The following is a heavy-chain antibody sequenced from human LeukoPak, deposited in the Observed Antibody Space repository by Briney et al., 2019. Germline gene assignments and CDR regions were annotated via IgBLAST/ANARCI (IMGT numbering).Heavy chain of an antibody. Sequence: KAGGSLRLSCAASGFTFSSYAMSWVRQTPGKGLEWVSAISGSGGSTYYADSVKGRFTISRDNSKKTLYLQMNSLRAEDTAIFYCAKDVYNWNFYFDYWGQGTLVTVSS. V-gene: IGHV3-23*01. D-gene: IGHD1-7*01. J-gene: IGHJ4*02. CDR1: GFTFSSYA. CDR2: ISGSGGST. CDR3: AKDVYNWNFYFDY.